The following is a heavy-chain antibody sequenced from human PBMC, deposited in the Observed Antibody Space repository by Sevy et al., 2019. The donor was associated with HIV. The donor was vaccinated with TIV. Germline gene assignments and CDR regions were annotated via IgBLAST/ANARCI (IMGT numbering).Heavy chain of an antibody. Sequence: GGSLRLSCAASGFTFNTYSLIWVRQTPGKGLKWLSFIGTAAGVTYYADSVKGRFTISRDNAKNSLYLQMNSLRDEDTAVYYCARCPGHYSIDYWGQRTLVTVSS. J-gene: IGHJ4*02. CDR3: ARCPGHYSIDY. V-gene: IGHV3-48*02. D-gene: IGHD2-21*01. CDR2: IGTAAGVT. CDR1: GFTFNTYS.